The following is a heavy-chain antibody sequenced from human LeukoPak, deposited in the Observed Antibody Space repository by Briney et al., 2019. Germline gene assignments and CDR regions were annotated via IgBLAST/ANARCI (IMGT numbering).Heavy chain of an antibody. D-gene: IGHD3-10*01. Sequence: SDTLSLTRTVSGVSISSYFWRWLRHTPGEGRECFGYISYTGSTNYNPAFKSRLTISVDTSRNQFSLQLTSVTAADTAVYYCARDDYRGVTTFDPWGEGTLVTVPS. CDR2: ISYTGST. V-gene: IGHV4-59*13. J-gene: IGHJ5*02. CDR1: GVSISSYF. CDR3: ARDDYRGVTTFDP.